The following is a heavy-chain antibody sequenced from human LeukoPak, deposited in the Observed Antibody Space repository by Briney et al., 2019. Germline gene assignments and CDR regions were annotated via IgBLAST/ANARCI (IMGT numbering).Heavy chain of an antibody. CDR3: ARDIGGSSTSSGVFDL. J-gene: IGHJ4*02. Sequence: PSETLSLTCTVSGASMSDYYWSWIRQPPGKGLEWIGYIYYGGSTKDNPSLKSRVTMSVDPSKNQFSLKLSSVTAADTAVYYCARDIGGSSTSSGVFDLWGQGTLVTVSS. CDR2: IYYGGST. D-gene: IGHD2-2*01. CDR1: GASMSDYY. V-gene: IGHV4-59*01.